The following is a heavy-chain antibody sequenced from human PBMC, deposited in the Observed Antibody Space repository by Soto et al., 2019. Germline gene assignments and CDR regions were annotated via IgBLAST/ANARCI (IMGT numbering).Heavy chain of an antibody. V-gene: IGHV4-59*12. J-gene: IGHJ4*02. CDR2: FHHSGSI. D-gene: IGHD6-13*01. CDR1: GGSISGYS. Sequence: SETLSLTCTVSGGSISGYSWGWIRQPPGKGLEWIGNFHHSGSIKYNLYLKSRLTVSVDTSNNQVSLKLSSVTAADTAVYYCARTYSSSWSPFDYWGQGTLVTVSS. CDR3: ARTYSSSWSPFDY.